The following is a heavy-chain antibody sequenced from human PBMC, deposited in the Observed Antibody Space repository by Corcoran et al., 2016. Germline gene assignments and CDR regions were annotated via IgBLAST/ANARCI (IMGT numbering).Heavy chain of an antibody. CDR2: ISYAGSKK. V-gene: IGHV3-30*18. D-gene: IGHD3-10*01. J-gene: IGHJ4*02. CDR3: AKDRFPFGVGEFDY. Sequence: QVQLLESGGGVVQPGTSLRLSCAASGLTFSSYAMHWVRQAPGKGLEWVAVISYAGSKKYYADSVKGRFTISRDNSKNTVYLPMNSLRAEDTAVYYCAKDRFPFGVGEFDYGGQGTLVTVSS. CDR1: GLTFSSYA.